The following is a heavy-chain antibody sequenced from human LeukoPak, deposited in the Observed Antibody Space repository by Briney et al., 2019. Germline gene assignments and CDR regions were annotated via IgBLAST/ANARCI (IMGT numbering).Heavy chain of an antibody. J-gene: IGHJ4*02. Sequence: PSETLSLTCTVSGDSIDTYYWSWIRQPPGKGLEWIGYIYYFGSTDYDPSLKSRVTISVDTSKNQFSLSLRSVTAADTAVYYCAKLGSPRAYWGQGILVRVSS. CDR3: AKLGSPRAY. V-gene: IGHV4-59*01. CDR2: IYYFGST. CDR1: GDSIDTYY. D-gene: IGHD7-27*01.